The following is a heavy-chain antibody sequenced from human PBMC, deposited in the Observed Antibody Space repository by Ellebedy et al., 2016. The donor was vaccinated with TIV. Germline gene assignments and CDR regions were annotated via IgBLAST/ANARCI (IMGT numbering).Heavy chain of an antibody. CDR1: GFTFTRHW. Sequence: PGGSLRLSCVASGFTFTRHWMSWVRQAPEKGLEWVANMKQDGSETNYVDSVNGRFTISRDNAKNSLHLQMNGLRAEDTAVYYCARRRDSNHHDSRDAFDIWGQGTMVTVSS. CDR3: ARRRDSNHHDSRDAFDI. J-gene: IGHJ3*02. D-gene: IGHD3-22*01. CDR2: MKQDGSET. V-gene: IGHV3-7*03.